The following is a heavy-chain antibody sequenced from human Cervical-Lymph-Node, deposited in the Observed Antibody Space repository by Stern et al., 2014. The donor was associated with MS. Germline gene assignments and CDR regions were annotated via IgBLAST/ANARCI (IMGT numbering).Heavy chain of an antibody. CDR3: ARRGSPNHGGYYFDY. J-gene: IGHJ4*02. V-gene: IGHV2-5*02. CDR2: IYWDDDK. Sequence: QVTLRESGPTLVRPTQTLSLTCTFSGFSLTLTGEAVAWIRQPPGKDLEWPALIYWDDDKVYSPSLKNRIALTKDTSKHQVVFTMTNMDPMDTATYYCARRGSPNHGGYYFDYWGQGILVTVSS. CDR1: GFSLTLTGEA. D-gene: IGHD2-8*01.